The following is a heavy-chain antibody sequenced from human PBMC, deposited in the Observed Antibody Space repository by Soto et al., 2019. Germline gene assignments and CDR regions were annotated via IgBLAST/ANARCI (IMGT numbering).Heavy chain of an antibody. CDR3: AKELFRQQLVPNYYGMDV. D-gene: IGHD6-13*01. V-gene: IGHV3-30*18. CDR2: ISYDGSNK. CDR1: GFTFSSYG. Sequence: QVQLVESGGGVVQPGRSLRLSCAASGFTFSSYGMQWVRQAPGKGLEWVAVISYDGSNKYYADSVKGRFTISRDNSKNTLYLQMNSLRAEDTAVYYCAKELFRQQLVPNYYGMDVW. J-gene: IGHJ6*01.